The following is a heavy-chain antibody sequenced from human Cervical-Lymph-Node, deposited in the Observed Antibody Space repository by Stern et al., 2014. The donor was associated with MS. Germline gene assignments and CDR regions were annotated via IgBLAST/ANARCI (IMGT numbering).Heavy chain of an antibody. D-gene: IGHD6-13*01. V-gene: IGHV5-51*03. CDR1: GYSFTSYY. CDR2: IQPGDSET. Sequence: VQLVQSGAEVKKPGASLKISCTGSGYSFTSYYILWVRHVPGKGLEWMGIIQPGDSETRYSPSFQGQVTISADKSINTAYLQWRSLKASDTAMCYCARTRYSSSWYTFDPWGQGTLVTVSS. J-gene: IGHJ5*02. CDR3: ARTRYSSSWYTFDP.